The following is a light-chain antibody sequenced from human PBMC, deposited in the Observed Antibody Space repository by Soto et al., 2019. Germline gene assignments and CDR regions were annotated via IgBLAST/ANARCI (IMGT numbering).Light chain of an antibody. CDR1: QSISNW. Sequence: DIQMTQSPSTLSASVGDRVTIACRASQSISNWLAWYQQKPGKAPKLLIFKASTLESGVPSRFSGSGSGTEFTLNISSLQPDDLATYHCQQYDTYPRPFGQGTKVDIK. CDR2: KAS. J-gene: IGKJ1*01. CDR3: QQYDTYPRP. V-gene: IGKV1-5*03.